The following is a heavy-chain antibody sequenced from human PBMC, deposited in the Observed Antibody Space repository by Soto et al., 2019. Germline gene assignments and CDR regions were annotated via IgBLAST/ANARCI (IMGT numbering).Heavy chain of an antibody. CDR3: ARRKNVLRFLEWGTDYYMDV. J-gene: IGHJ6*03. CDR1: GGSISSYY. Sequence: QVQLQESGPGLVKPSETLSLTCTVSGGSISSYYWSWIRQPPGKGLEWIGYIYYSGSTNYNPSLKSRVTLSVDTSKNQFSLKLSSVTAADTAVYYCARRKNVLRFLEWGTDYYMDVWGKGTTVTVSS. D-gene: IGHD3-3*01. CDR2: IYYSGST. V-gene: IGHV4-59*08.